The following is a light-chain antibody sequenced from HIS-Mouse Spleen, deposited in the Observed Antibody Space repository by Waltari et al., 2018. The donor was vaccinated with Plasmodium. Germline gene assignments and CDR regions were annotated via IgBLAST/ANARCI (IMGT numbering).Light chain of an antibody. V-gene: IGLV2-11*01. J-gene: IGLJ2*01. CDR2: DVS. Sequence: QSALTQPRSVSGSPGQSVTISCTGTSSDGGGYNYVTWYQQPPGKAPKLMIYDVSKRPSGVPNRFSGSKSGNTASLTISGLQAEDEADYYCCSYAGSYTLVFGGGTKLTVL. CDR1: SSDGGGYNY. CDR3: CSYAGSYTLV.